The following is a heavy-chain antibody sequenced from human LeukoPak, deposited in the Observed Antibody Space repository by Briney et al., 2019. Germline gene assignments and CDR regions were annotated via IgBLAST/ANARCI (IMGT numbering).Heavy chain of an antibody. CDR3: AKDLRNIVVVPANSGEY. Sequence: GGYLRLSCTASGFTFSNFWMGWVRQAPGKGLEWVSAISGSGGSTYYADSVKGRFTISRDNSRNTLYLQMNSLRAEDTAVYYCAKDLRNIVVVPANSGEYWGQGTLVTVSS. V-gene: IGHV3-23*01. CDR1: GFTFSNFW. J-gene: IGHJ4*02. CDR2: ISGSGGST. D-gene: IGHD2-2*01.